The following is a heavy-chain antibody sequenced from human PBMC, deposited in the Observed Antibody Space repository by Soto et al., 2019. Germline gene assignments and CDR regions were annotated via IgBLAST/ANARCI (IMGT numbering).Heavy chain of an antibody. CDR2: ISAYNGNT. CDR3: ARVEGCSSTSCYIPYYYYMDV. J-gene: IGHJ6*03. CDR1: GYTFTSYG. D-gene: IGHD2-2*02. V-gene: IGHV1-18*01. Sequence: GASVKVSCKASGYTFTSYGISWVRQAPGQGLEWMGWISAYNGNTNYAQKLQGRVTMTTDTSTSTAYMELRSLRSDDTAVYYCARVEGCSSTSCYIPYYYYMDVWGKGTTVTVSS.